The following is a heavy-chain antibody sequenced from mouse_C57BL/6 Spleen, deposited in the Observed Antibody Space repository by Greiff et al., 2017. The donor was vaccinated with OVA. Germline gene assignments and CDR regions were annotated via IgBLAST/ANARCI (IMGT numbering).Heavy chain of an antibody. CDR2: INPGSGGT. Sequence: QVQLQQSGAELVRPGTSVKVSCKASGYAFTNYLIEWVKQRPGQGLEWIGVINPGSGGTNYNEKFKGKATLTADKSSSTAYMQLSSLTSEDSAVYFCARGRVHYFDYWGQGTTLTVSS. J-gene: IGHJ2*01. CDR1: GYAFTNYL. V-gene: IGHV1-54*01. CDR3: ARGRVHYFDY.